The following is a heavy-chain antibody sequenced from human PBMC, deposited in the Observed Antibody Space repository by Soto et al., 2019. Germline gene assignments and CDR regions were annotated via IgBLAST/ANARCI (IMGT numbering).Heavy chain of an antibody. Sequence: PSETLSLTCTVSGGSISSSSYYWSWIRQPPGKGLEWIGEINHSGSTNYNPSLKSRVTISVDTSKNQFSLKLSSVTAADTAVYYCARHSGVLGDRAFDYWGQGTLVTVSS. CDR3: ARHSGVLGDRAFDY. V-gene: IGHV4-39*01. J-gene: IGHJ4*02. D-gene: IGHD3-10*01. CDR1: GGSISSSSYY. CDR2: INHSGST.